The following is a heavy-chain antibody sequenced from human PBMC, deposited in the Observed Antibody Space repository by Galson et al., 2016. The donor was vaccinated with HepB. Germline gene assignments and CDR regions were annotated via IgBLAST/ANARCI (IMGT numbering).Heavy chain of an antibody. CDR2: INQDGSEK. D-gene: IGHD6-13*01. J-gene: IGHJ6*02. CDR1: GFTFRSYW. Sequence: SLRLSCAASGFTFRSYWMSWVRQAPGKGLEWVANINQDGSEKYSVNSVKGRFTISRDNTRNSVYLEMNSLSGDDTAVYYCARLSRPYGLDVWGHGTTVTVSS. V-gene: IGHV3-7*01. CDR3: ARLSRPYGLDV.